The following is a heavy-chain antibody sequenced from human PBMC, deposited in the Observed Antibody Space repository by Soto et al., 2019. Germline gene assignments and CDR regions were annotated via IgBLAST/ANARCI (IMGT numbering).Heavy chain of an antibody. CDR2: IRSKAYGGTT. CDR3: TRWSYYYDSSGYPELVV. Sequence: GGSLRLSCTASGFTVGDYAMSWFRQAPGKGLEWVGFIRSKAYGGTTEYAASVKGRFTISRDDSKSIAYLQMNSLKTEDTAVYYCTRWSYYYDSSGYPELVVWGQGTTVTVSS. D-gene: IGHD3-22*01. J-gene: IGHJ6*02. CDR1: GFTVGDYA. V-gene: IGHV3-49*03.